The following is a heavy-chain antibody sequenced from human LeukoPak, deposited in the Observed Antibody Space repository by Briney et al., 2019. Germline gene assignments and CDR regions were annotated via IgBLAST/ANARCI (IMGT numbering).Heavy chain of an antibody. CDR1: GFTVSSNY. CDR3: AQSGTYFPFDN. J-gene: IGHJ4*02. CDR2: IYSGGNT. Sequence: GGSLRLSCAASGFTVSSNYMSWVRQAPGKGLEWVSVIYSGGNTCYADSVKGRFTISRDNSKNTLYLQMNSLRAEDTAVYYCAQSGTYFPFDNWGQGTLVTVSS. D-gene: IGHD1-26*01. V-gene: IGHV3-66*01.